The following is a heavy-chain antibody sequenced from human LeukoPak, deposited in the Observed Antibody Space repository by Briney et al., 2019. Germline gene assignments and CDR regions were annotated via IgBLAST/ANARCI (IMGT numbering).Heavy chain of an antibody. CDR2: MNPNSGNT. CDR3: ARGRGDTYYDFWSGYFS. V-gene: IGHV1-8*01. CDR1: GYTFTSYD. D-gene: IGHD3-3*01. Sequence: WASVKVSCKASGYTFTSYDINWVRQAPGQGLEWMGWMNPNSGNTGYAQKFQGRVTMTRNTSISTAYMELSSLRSEDTAVYYCARGRGDTYYDFWSGYFSWGQGTLVTVSS. J-gene: IGHJ4*02.